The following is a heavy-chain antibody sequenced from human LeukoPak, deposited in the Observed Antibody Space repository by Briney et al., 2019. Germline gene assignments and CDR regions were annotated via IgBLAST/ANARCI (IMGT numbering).Heavy chain of an antibody. J-gene: IGHJ4*02. CDR1: GVSFNNYA. CDR3: VRAAPRDCSPASCSLFDT. D-gene: IGHD2-2*01. CDR2: IMIGGDGK. Sequence: GGSLRLSCAGSGVSFNNYAMSWVRRAPSKGLEWVSTIMIGGDGKHYADSVKGRFTISRDRSESTLYLQMNGLRADDTAVYYCVRAAPRDCSPASCSLFDTWGQGTLVTVSA. V-gene: IGHV3-23*01.